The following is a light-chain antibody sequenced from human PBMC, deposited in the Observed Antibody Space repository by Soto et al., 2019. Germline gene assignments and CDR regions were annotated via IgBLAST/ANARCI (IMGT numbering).Light chain of an antibody. Sequence: DIQMTQSPSTLSASVGDRVTITCRASQSISYWLAWYQQKPGKAPNLLIYKASSLESGVPSRFSGSGSGTEFTLTIRSLQPDDFATYYCQQYNHYWTFGQGTKVEIK. V-gene: IGKV1-5*03. CDR2: KAS. CDR3: QQYNHYWT. CDR1: QSISYW. J-gene: IGKJ1*01.